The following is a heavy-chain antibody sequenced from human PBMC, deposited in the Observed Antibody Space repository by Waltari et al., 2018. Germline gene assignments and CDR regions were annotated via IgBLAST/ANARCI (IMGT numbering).Heavy chain of an antibody. CDR3: ARGRKVYPGIAVAGTLSS. J-gene: IGHJ5*02. D-gene: IGHD6-19*01. Sequence: QVQLQQWGAGLLKPSETLSLTCALYGGSFSGYYWSWIRQPPGKGLEWMGEINHSGSTNYNPSLKSRVTISVDTSKNQFSLKLSSVTSADTAVYYCARGRKVYPGIAVAGTLSSWGQGTLVTVSS. CDR2: INHSGST. V-gene: IGHV4-34*01. CDR1: GGSFSGYY.